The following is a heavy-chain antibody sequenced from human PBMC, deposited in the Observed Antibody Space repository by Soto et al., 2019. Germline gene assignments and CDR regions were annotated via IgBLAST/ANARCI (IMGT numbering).Heavy chain of an antibody. CDR3: AREASAVVSLDY. Sequence: ASVKVSCKASGYIFTAYSMHWVRQAPGQGLEWLGWINPDSGDTIYAQKFQDRVTMTCDTSVSTAYLELSSLSSDDTALYYCAREASAVVSLDYWGQGTLVTVSS. J-gene: IGHJ4*02. CDR1: GYIFTAYS. V-gene: IGHV1-2*02. D-gene: IGHD2-15*01. CDR2: INPDSGDT.